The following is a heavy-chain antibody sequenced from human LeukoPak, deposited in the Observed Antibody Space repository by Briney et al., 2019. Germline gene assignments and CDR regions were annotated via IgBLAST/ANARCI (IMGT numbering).Heavy chain of an antibody. CDR1: GYILTSYY. V-gene: IGHV1-46*01. CDR2: INPSSGST. D-gene: IGHD3-22*01. CDR3: AREVKSPPEGYFDY. Sequence: GASVKVSCKASGYILTSYYMHWVRQAPGQGLEWMGIINPSSGSTSYAQKFQGRVTMTRDTSTSTVYMELSSLRSEDTAVYYCAREVKSPPEGYFDYWGQGTLVTVSS. J-gene: IGHJ4*02.